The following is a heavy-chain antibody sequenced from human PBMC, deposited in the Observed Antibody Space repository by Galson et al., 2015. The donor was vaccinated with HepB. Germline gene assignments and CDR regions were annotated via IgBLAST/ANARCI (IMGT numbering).Heavy chain of an antibody. CDR3: ARGGMVRGVIISLDY. J-gene: IGHJ4*02. D-gene: IGHD3-10*01. Sequence: SVKVSCKASGGTFSSYAISWVRQAPGQGLEWMGRIIPIPGIANYAQKFQGRVTITADKSTSTAYMELSSLRSEDTAVYYCARGGMVRGVIISLDYWGQGTLVTVSS. CDR2: IIPIPGIA. V-gene: IGHV1-69*04. CDR1: GGTFSSYA.